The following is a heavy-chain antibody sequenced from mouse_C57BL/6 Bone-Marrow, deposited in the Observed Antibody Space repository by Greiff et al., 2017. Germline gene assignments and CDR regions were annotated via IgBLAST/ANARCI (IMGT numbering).Heavy chain of an antibody. Sequence: VQLQQSGAELVKPGASVKLSCKASGYTFTSYWMHWVKQRPGRGLEWIGRIDPYSGGTKYNEKFKSKATLTVDKPSSTAYMQLSSLTSEDSAVYECARRITTVEDFDYWGQGTTLTVSS. CDR3: ARRITTVEDFDY. CDR2: IDPYSGGT. V-gene: IGHV1-72*01. J-gene: IGHJ2*01. CDR1: GYTFTSYW. D-gene: IGHD1-1*01.